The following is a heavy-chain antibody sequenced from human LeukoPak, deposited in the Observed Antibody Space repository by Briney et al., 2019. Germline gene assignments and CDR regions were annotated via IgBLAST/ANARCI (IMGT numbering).Heavy chain of an antibody. CDR1: GGSFSGYY. J-gene: IGHJ4*02. Sequence: SETLSLTCAVYGGSFSGYYWSWLRQPPGKGLEWIGEINHSGSTNYNPSLKSRVTISVDTSKNQFSLKLSSVTAADTAVYYCAREEGDTAILPTHFDYWGQGTLVTVSS. CDR2: INHSGST. V-gene: IGHV4-34*01. D-gene: IGHD5-18*01. CDR3: AREEGDTAILPTHFDY.